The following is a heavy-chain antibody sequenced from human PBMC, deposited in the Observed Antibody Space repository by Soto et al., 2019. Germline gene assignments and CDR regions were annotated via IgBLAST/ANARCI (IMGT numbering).Heavy chain of an antibody. CDR1: GGTFSSYA. Sequence: QVQLVQSGAEVKKPGSSVKVSCKASGGTFSSYAISWVRQAPGQGLEWMGGIIPLFVRANYAQKFQGRVTITADDSTSTAYMELSSLRSEDTAVYYCARGQLIHTGWYYYYGMDVWGQGTTVTVSS. V-gene: IGHV1-69*01. D-gene: IGHD6-19*01. J-gene: IGHJ6*02. CDR2: IIPLFVRA. CDR3: ARGQLIHTGWYYYYGMDV.